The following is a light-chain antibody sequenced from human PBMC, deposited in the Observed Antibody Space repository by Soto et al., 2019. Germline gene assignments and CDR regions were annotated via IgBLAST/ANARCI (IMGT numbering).Light chain of an antibody. CDR2: DAS. CDR1: QTIDNT. CDR3: QQRSNWPSIT. V-gene: IGKV3-11*01. Sequence: EIVMTQSPANLSLSPGERATLSCRASQTIDNTLAWYQRKPGQAPRLLIYDASTRATGVPARFSGSGSGTDFTLTISSLEPEDFAVYYCQQRSNWPSITFGQGTRLEN. J-gene: IGKJ5*01.